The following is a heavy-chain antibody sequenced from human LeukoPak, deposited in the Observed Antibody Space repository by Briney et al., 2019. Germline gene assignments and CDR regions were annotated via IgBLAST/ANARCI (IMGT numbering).Heavy chain of an antibody. V-gene: IGHV3-74*01. CDR3: SRGRHNAFDI. CDR2: LTPDGGRT. CDR1: GFIFSDSW. D-gene: IGHD6-6*01. J-gene: IGHJ3*02. Sequence: GSLSLSCAASGFIFSDSWMHWVRQAPGKGPVWVSRLTPDGGRTDYADSVKGRFTISRDNAKNTLYLQMNNLRADDTAVYYCSRGRHNAFDILGQGTMVTVSS.